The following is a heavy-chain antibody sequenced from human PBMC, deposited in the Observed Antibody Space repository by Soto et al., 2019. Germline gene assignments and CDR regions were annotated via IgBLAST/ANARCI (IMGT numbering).Heavy chain of an antibody. Sequence: QVQLVQSGAEVKKPGASVKVSCKASGYTFTSYGISWVRQAPGQGLEWMGWISAYNGNTNYAQKLQGRVTMTTDTSSSTADMELRSLGSDDPPFYSCANTVGYCSSTSPPPSSYYYSVMDVWGQGTTVTVPS. V-gene: IGHV1-18*04. CDR1: GYTFTSYG. J-gene: IGHJ6*02. CDR3: ANTVGYCSSTSPPPSSYYYSVMDV. D-gene: IGHD2-2*01. CDR2: ISAYNGNT.